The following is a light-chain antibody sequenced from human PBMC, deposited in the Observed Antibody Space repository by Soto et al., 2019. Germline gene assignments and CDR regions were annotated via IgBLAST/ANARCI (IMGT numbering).Light chain of an antibody. CDR1: QGISSY. J-gene: IGKJ5*01. V-gene: IGKV1-8*01. CDR2: AAS. Sequence: AIRMTQSPSSLSASTGDRVTITCRASQGISSYLAWYQQKPGKAPKLLIYAASTLQSGVPSRFSGSKSGTDFTLTISSLQPEDFATYYCQQSYSSPITFGQGTRLEI. CDR3: QQSYSSPIT.